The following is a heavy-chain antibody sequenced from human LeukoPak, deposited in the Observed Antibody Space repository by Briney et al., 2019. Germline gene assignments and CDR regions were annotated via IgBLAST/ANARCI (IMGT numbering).Heavy chain of an antibody. CDR2: ISSSSSTI. CDR1: GFTFSSYS. CDR3: ARPLESTIFGVAVDY. Sequence: GGSLRLSCAASGFTFSSYSMNWVRQAPGKGLEWVSYISSSSSTIYYADSVKGRFTISRDNAKNSLYLQMNSLRAEDTAVYYCARPLESTIFGVAVDYWGQGTLVTVSS. D-gene: IGHD3-3*01. V-gene: IGHV3-48*01. J-gene: IGHJ4*02.